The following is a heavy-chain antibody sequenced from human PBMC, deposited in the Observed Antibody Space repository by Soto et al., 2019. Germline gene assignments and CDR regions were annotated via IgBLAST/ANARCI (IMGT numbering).Heavy chain of an antibody. CDR3: TGEVASGY. CDR1: GFTVSTYG. CDR2: ISRDGGTK. D-gene: IGHD2-8*02. Sequence: QVQLVESGGGVVQPGRSLRLSCAVSGFTVSTYGMHWVRQAPGKGLECVAVISRDGGTKDYADSVKGRFTISRDNSRNTRVVEMNRLRGDNMSVYYCTGEVASGYWGQGTLVTVSS. V-gene: IGHV3-30*03. J-gene: IGHJ4*02.